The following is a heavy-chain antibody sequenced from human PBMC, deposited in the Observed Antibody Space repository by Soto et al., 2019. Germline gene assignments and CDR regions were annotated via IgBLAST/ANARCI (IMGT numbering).Heavy chain of an antibody. D-gene: IGHD6-13*01. CDR3: ARAPFSSWPRRWYYSYGMDV. CDR2: ISSSSSYI. V-gene: IGHV3-21*01. J-gene: IGHJ6*02. CDR1: GFTFSSYS. Sequence: GGSLRLSCAASGFTFSSYSMNWVRQAPGKGLEWVSSISSSSSYIYYADSVKGRFTISRDNAKNSLYLQMNSLRAEDTAVYYCARAPFSSWPRRWYYSYGMDVWGQGTTVTVSS.